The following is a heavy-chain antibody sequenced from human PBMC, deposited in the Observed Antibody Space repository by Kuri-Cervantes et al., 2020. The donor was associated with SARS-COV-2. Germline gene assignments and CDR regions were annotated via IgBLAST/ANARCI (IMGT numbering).Heavy chain of an antibody. CDR2: IHSSGTT. CDR3: ARVRRYYDSSGSAFDI. D-gene: IGHD3-22*01. CDR1: SDSIGTYY. Sequence: GSLRLSCTHPSDSIGTYYWNWIRQSPGKGLEWIGRIHSSGTTNYNPSLKSRVTISGHTSKGQFSPSLRSLTTADTAVYYCARVRRYYDSSGSAFDIWGQGTMVTVSS. J-gene: IGHJ3*02. V-gene: IGHV4-59*01.